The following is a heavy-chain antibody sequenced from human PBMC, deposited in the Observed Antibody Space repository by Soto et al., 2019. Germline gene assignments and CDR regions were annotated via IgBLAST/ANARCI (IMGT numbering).Heavy chain of an antibody. CDR1: GFNFGAFS. J-gene: IGHJ4*02. CDR3: ARDYLTGDPREAFDS. V-gene: IGHV3-21*01. D-gene: IGHD7-27*01. Sequence: EVQLVESGGGLVKPGESLRLSCTASGFNFGAFSLIWVRQAPGKGLEWVSSIDPTSTEIHYADSVEGRFSVYRDSTKNSLYLQMISLRFEDTGVYYCARDYLTGDPREAFDSWGQGTLVTVSS. CDR2: IDPTSTEI.